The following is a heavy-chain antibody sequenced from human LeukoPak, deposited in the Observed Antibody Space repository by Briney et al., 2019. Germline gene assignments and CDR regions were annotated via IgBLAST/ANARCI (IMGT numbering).Heavy chain of an antibody. CDR1: GGSISNGDHY. D-gene: IGHD3-10*01. V-gene: IGHV4-31*03. Sequence: TLSLTCTVSGGSISNGDHYWSWIRQHPGKGLEWIGHIYYSGSTYYNPSLKRRGIISVETSKNQFSLKLSSVTAADTAVYYCARIMLSWRELDCWGQGTLVTVSS. CDR3: ARIMLSWRELDC. CDR2: IYYSGST. J-gene: IGHJ4*02.